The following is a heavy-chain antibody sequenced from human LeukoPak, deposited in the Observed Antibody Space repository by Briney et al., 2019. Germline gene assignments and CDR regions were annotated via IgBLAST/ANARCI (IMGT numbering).Heavy chain of an antibody. D-gene: IGHD6-19*01. Sequence: PGGSLRLSCAASGFTFASYGMHWVRQAPGKGLEWVAFIRYDGSNTYFADSVKGRFTISRDNSKNTLYLQMNSLRPEDAAVYYCAKDPALHGWSTFDIWGQGTAVTVSS. CDR1: GFTFASYG. V-gene: IGHV3-30*02. J-gene: IGHJ3*02. CDR2: IRYDGSNT. CDR3: AKDPALHGWSTFDI.